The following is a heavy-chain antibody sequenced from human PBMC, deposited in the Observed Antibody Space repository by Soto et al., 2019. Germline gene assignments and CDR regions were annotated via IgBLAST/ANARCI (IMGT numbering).Heavy chain of an antibody. D-gene: IGHD5-12*01. Sequence: GTPVNGGGNASGYTVTIYDINWVRQATGQGLEWMGWMNPNSGNTGYAQKFQGRVTMTRNTSISTAYMELSSLRSEDTAVYYCARVRGYSGYEAAFDIWGQGTTVTVS. V-gene: IGHV1-8*01. CDR2: MNPNSGNT. CDR3: ARVRGYSGYEAAFDI. J-gene: IGHJ3*02. CDR1: GYTVTIYD.